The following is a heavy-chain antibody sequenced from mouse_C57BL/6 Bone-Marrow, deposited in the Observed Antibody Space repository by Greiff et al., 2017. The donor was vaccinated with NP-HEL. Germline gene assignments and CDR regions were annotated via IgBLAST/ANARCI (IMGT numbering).Heavy chain of an antibody. V-gene: IGHV5-17*01. Sequence: EVKLMESGGGLVKPGGSLKLSCAASGFTFSDYGMHWVRQAPEKGLEWVAYISSGSSTIYYADTVKGRFTISRDNAKNTLFLQMTSLRSEDTAMYYCAKHLITTVVARLRDWYFDVWGTGTTVTVSS. J-gene: IGHJ1*03. CDR2: ISSGSSTI. CDR3: AKHLITTVVARLRDWYFDV. CDR1: GFTFSDYG. D-gene: IGHD1-1*01.